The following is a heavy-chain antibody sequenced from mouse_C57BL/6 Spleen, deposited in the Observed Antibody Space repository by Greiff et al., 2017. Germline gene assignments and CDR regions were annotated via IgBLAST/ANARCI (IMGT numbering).Heavy chain of an antibody. V-gene: IGHV1-69*01. J-gene: IGHJ2*01. CDR1: GYTFTSYW. Sequence: QVQLQQPGAELVMPGASVKLSCKASGYTFTSYWMHWVKQRPGQGLEWIGEIDPSDSYTNYNQKFKGKSTLTVDKSSSTAYMQLSSLTSEDSAVYYCARSRFITTVVASFDYGGQGTTLTVSS. CDR3: ARSRFITTVVASFDY. CDR2: IDPSDSYT. D-gene: IGHD1-1*01.